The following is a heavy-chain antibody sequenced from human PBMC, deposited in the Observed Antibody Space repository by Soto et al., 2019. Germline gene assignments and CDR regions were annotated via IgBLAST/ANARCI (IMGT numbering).Heavy chain of an antibody. CDR3: ARAPYYYDSSGYYWHPPSNWFDP. J-gene: IGHJ5*02. D-gene: IGHD3-22*01. CDR1: GFTFSSYA. Sequence: GESLRLSGAASGFTFSSYAMHWVRQAPGKGLEGVAVISYDGSNKYYADSVKGRFTISRDNSKNTLYRQMNSLRAEDTAVYYCARAPYYYDSSGYYWHPPSNWFDPWGQGTLVTVSS. V-gene: IGHV3-30-3*01. CDR2: ISYDGSNK.